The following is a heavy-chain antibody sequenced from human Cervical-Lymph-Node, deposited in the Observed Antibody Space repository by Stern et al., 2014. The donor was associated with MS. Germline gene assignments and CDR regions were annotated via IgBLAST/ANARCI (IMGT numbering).Heavy chain of an antibody. Sequence: QVTLRESGPTLVKPTQTLTLTCTFSGFSLTTSGVGVGWIRQPPGKALEWLALIYWNDDNRYNPFLKSRPAITKDTSKNQLDVPLTNMDPVDTATYCCAHRYQLLCADWGQGTTVTVSS. D-gene: IGHD4-23*01. CDR2: IYWNDDN. J-gene: IGHJ6*02. V-gene: IGHV2-5*01. CDR3: AHRYQLLCAD. CDR1: GFSLTTSGVG.